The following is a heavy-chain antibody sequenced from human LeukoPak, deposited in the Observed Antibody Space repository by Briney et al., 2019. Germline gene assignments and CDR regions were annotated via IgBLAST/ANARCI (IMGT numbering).Heavy chain of an antibody. CDR3: ATYINWVAGDV. CDR1: GFTFSESW. J-gene: IGHJ6*02. D-gene: IGHD1-1*01. Sequence: GGSLRLSCAASGFTFSESWMTWVRQVPGQGLEWVAHINHEGGGIQYVDTVKGRFTISRDNAKGSVYLQMNSLRAEDTAIYHCATYINWVAGDVWGQGTTVIVSS. CDR2: INHEGGGI. V-gene: IGHV3-7*01.